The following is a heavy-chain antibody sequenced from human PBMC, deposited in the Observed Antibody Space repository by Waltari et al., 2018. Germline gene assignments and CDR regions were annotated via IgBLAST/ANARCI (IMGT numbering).Heavy chain of an antibody. CDR2: INTYNGDT. V-gene: IGHV1-18*01. CDR1: RSTFTSRC. J-gene: IGHJ4*02. CDR3: ARVSIAASGDFYFDY. Sequence: QVQLVQSGAEVRKPGASVKVSCKASRSTFTSRCIAWVRQAPGQGLEWMGWINTYNGDTEYAQELQDRVTISTDTSTSTAYMDLRSLRSGDTAMYFCARVSIAASGDFYFDYWGQGTLVTVSS. D-gene: IGHD6-13*01.